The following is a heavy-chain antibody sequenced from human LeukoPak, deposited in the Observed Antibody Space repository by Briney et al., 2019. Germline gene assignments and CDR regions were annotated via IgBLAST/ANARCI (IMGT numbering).Heavy chain of an antibody. V-gene: IGHV4-39*01. CDR3: ARHFSRDYYDSSDRTVVRNAFDM. Sequence: SETLSLTCTVSGGSISSRSYYWGWIRQPPGKGLEWIGSIYYTGSTYYNPSLKSRVTISVDTSKNQFSLKLSSVTAADTAVFYCARHFSRDYYDSSDRTVVRNAFDMWGQGTMVTVSS. J-gene: IGHJ3*02. CDR2: IYYTGST. CDR1: GGSISSRSYY. D-gene: IGHD3-22*01.